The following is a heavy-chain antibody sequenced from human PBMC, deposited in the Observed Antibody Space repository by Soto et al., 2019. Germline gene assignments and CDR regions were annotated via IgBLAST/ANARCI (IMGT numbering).Heavy chain of an antibody. V-gene: IGHV3-15*01. CDR2: IKSKTYGGTT. Sequence: GGALVVCCAASVFTFTNAWMSWVRQAPGKGLEWVGRIKSKTYGGTTDYASPVKGRFTISRDDSRDRLYLQMNSLKTEDTAFYYCTTGYVGFFDYWGQGTMVTVSS. CDR3: TTGYVGFFDY. D-gene: IGHD3-16*01. CDR1: VFTFTNAW. J-gene: IGHJ4*02.